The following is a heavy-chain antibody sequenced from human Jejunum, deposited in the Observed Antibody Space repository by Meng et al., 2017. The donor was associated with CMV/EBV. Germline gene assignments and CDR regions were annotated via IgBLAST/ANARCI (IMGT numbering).Heavy chain of an antibody. CDR1: CDSITNQKW. V-gene: IGHV4-4*02. Sequence: QVHVRESGPSRLKPSVTLSLTWAVSCDSITNQKWGAWGRQPRGKGLEWIGEIPHRGSSAYNPSLKSRVSMSIDKSKNQFSLKLTSVTAADTAVYHCLRGSGGSVWGQGTLVTVSS. CDR2: IPHRGSS. D-gene: IGHD3-10*01. J-gene: IGHJ1*01. CDR3: LRGSGGSV.